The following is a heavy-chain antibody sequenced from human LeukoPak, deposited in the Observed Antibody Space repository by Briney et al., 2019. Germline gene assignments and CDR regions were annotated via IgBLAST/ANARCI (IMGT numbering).Heavy chain of an antibody. CDR3: ARSQGRYYYGMDV. Sequence: GESLKISCKGSGYSFTSYWIGWVRQMPGKGLEWMGIIYPGDSDTRRNPSFQGQVTMSADKSISTAYLQWSSLKASDTAMYYCARSQGRYYYGMDVWGQGTTVTVSS. CDR2: IYPGDSDT. CDR1: GYSFTSYW. V-gene: IGHV5-51*01. J-gene: IGHJ6*02.